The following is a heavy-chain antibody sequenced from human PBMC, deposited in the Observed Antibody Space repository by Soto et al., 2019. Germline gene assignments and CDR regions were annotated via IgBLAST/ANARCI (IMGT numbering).Heavy chain of an antibody. J-gene: IGHJ6*02. CDR2: IYYGGST. Sequence: QVQLQESGPGLVKPSETLSLTCTVSGGSISSYYWSWIRQPPGKGLEWIGYIYYGGSTNYNPSLKSRVTISVDTSKNQFSLKLSSVTAADTAVYYCAREGVSSSWYNYYGMDVWGQGTTVTVSS. D-gene: IGHD6-13*01. CDR3: AREGVSSSWYNYYGMDV. CDR1: GGSISSYY. V-gene: IGHV4-59*01.